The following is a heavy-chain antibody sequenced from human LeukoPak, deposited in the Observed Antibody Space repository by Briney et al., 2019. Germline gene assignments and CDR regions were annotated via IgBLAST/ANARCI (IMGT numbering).Heavy chain of an antibody. CDR2: ISSSSSYI. D-gene: IGHD5-18*01. CDR1: GFTFSSYS. J-gene: IGHJ6*03. CDR3: AREGYSYGLDYYYYYMDV. V-gene: IGHV3-21*01. Sequence: GGSLRLSCAASGFTFSSYSMNWVRQAPGKGLEWVSSISSSSSYIYYADSVKGRFTISRDNAKNSLYLQMNSLRAEDTAVYYCAREGYSYGLDYYYYYMDVWGKGTTVTVSS.